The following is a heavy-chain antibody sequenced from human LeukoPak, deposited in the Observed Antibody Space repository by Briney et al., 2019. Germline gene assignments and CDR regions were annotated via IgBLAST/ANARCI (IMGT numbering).Heavy chain of an antibody. CDR2: IIPIFGTA. V-gene: IGHV1-69*06. D-gene: IGHD6-6*01. Sequence: ASVKVSCKASGGTFSSYAISWVRQAPGQGLEWMGGIIPIFGTANYAQKFQGRVTITADTSTSTAYMELRSLRSDDTAVYYCAREGGIARPPYLYYYIDVWGKGTTVTVSS. J-gene: IGHJ6*03. CDR1: GGTFSSYA. CDR3: AREGGIARPPYLYYYIDV.